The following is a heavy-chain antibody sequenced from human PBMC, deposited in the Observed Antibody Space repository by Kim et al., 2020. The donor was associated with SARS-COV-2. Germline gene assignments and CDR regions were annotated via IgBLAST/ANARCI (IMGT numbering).Heavy chain of an antibody. CDR2: ISQDGSET. CDR3: MDESAYYY. D-gene: IGHD3-10*01. CDR1: GFTFGNSW. V-gene: IGHV3-7*03. J-gene: IGHJ4*02. Sequence: GGSLRLSCAASGFTFGNSWMTWVRQALGKGLEWVGNISQDGSETYYTDSVKGRFTISRDNAKNSLYLQMNSLRAEDTALYYCMDESAYYYWGQGTLDTVS.